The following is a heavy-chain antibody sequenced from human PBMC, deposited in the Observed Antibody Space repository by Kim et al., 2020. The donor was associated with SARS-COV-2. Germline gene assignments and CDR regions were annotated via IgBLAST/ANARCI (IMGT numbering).Heavy chain of an antibody. CDR2: VSAYNGNT. CDR3: ARDTGWYPVDGMDV. CDR1: GYTFDNFG. D-gene: IGHD6-19*01. J-gene: IGHJ6*02. V-gene: IGHV1-18*04. Sequence: ASVKVSCKASGYTFDNFGVTWVRQAPGQGLEWMGWVSAYNGNTNSARKLQGRVTMTTDTSTSTAYVELRSLTSDDTAVYYCARDTGWYPVDGMDVWGQGTTVIVSS.